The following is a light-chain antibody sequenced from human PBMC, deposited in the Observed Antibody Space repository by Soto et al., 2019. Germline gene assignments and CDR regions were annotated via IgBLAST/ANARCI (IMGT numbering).Light chain of an antibody. CDR3: QQYGSSHWT. CDR1: QSVSSSY. Sequence: EIVLTQSPGTLSLSPGERATLSCRASQSVSSSYLAWYQQKPGQAPRLLIYGASSRATGIRDRFSGSGSGTDFTLTISRLEPEDFAVYYCQQYGSSHWTFGQGTKVEIK. J-gene: IGKJ1*01. V-gene: IGKV3-20*01. CDR2: GAS.